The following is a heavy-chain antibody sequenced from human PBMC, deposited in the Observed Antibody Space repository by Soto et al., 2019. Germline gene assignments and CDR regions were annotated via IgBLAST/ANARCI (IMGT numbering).Heavy chain of an antibody. J-gene: IGHJ6*02. V-gene: IGHV3-23*01. Sequence: EVLLLESGGGLVQPGGSLRLSCAASGFTFSSYPMTWVRQAPGKGLEWVSSISGSSDTIFYADSVKGRFTISRDNSRTTLDLQMNSLRAEDMAIYYCARILYSSQRDGVDVWGQGTTVTVSS. D-gene: IGHD2-8*01. CDR2: ISGSSDTI. CDR1: GFTFSSYP. CDR3: ARILYSSQRDGVDV.